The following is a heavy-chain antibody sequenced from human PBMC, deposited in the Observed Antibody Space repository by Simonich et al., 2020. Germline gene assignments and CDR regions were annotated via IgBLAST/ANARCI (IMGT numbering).Heavy chain of an antibody. CDR1: GFTFSSYR. D-gene: IGHD3-10*01. J-gene: IGHJ4*02. CDR2: ISSSSSYI. Sequence: GGVLVKPGGSLRLSCAASGFTFSSYRMNWVRQAQGKGLEWVSSISSSSSYIYYADSVKGRFTISRDNAKNSLYLQMNSLRAEDTAVYYCARDTSYYGSGSYYFDYWGQGTLVTVSS. V-gene: IGHV3-21*01. CDR3: ARDTSYYGSGSYYFDY.